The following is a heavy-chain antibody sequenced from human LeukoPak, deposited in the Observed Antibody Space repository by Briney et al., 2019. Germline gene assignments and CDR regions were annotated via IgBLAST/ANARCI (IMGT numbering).Heavy chain of an antibody. D-gene: IGHD1-26*01. Sequence: GGSLRLSCAASGFTFSSYGMSWVRQAPGKGLEWVSAISASGDATNYADSVKGRFTISRDSSKNMLYVQTNNLRAEDTAVYYCAKGLISSATYFSYFDYWGQGTLVTVSS. J-gene: IGHJ4*02. CDR2: ISASGDAT. CDR1: GFTFSSYG. V-gene: IGHV3-23*01. CDR3: AKGLISSATYFSYFDY.